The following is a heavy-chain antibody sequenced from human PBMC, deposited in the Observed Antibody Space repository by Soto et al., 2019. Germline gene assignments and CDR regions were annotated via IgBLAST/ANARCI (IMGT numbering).Heavy chain of an antibody. CDR1: GDSISPSY. J-gene: IGHJ6*02. CDR3: ARGRDYRDRYYYYGMDV. Sequence: SETLSLTCAVSGDSISPSYWTWIRQSPGKGLECIGGIHHSGKSNYSPSLKSRVTISVDTSKNQFSLKLSSMTAADTAVYYCARGRDYRDRYYYYGMDVWGQGTTVTVSS. CDR2: IHHSGKS. V-gene: IGHV4-59*12. D-gene: IGHD3-16*01.